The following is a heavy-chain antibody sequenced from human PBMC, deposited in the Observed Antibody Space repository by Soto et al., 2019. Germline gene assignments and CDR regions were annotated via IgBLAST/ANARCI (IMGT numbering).Heavy chain of an antibody. CDR1: EGTFNSYA. D-gene: IGHD6-13*01. CDR2: IIPYYNTL. J-gene: IGHJ5*02. Sequence: SVKVSCKASEGTFNSYAIDWVRQAPGQGLEWMGGIIPYYNTLNYAQKFQDRVTIPADDSTNTVYMELSSLRSDDTAVYFWASGASRWYPYFFDPWAQGTLDTV. CDR3: ASGASRWYPYFFDP. V-gene: IGHV1-69*13.